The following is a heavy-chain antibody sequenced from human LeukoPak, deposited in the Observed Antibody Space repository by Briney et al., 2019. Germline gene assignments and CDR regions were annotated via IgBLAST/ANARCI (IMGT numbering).Heavy chain of an antibody. J-gene: IGHJ1*01. CDR1: EFTFSTYG. V-gene: IGHV3-48*04. D-gene: IGHD1-26*01. CDR3: ASSGSYKYFQH. CDR2: ISSSGSTI. Sequence: GGSLRLSCAASEFTFSTYGMHWVRQTPGKGLEWVSYISSSGSTIYYADSVKGRFTISRDNAKNSLYLQMNSLRVEDMAVYYCASSGSYKYFQHWGQGTLVTVSS.